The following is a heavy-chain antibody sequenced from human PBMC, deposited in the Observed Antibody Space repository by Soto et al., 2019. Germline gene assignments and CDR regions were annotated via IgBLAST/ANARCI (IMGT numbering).Heavy chain of an antibody. V-gene: IGHV3-23*01. CDR1: GFTFSSYA. J-gene: IGHJ4*02. CDR2: ISGRGGST. CDR3: AKVVGATTG. D-gene: IGHD1-26*01. Sequence: PGGSLTLSCAASGFTFSSYALSWVRQEPWKGLEWFSAISGRGGSTYYADSVKGRFTISRDNSKNTLYLQMNSLRAEDTAVYYCAKVVGATTGRGQGTLVTVS.